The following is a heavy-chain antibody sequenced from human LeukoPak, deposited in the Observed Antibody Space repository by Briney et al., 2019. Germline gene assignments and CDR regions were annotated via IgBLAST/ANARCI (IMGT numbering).Heavy chain of an antibody. Sequence: AGGSLRLSCAASGFTFSNYWMSWVRQAPGKGLEWVANKKEDGSEKYYVDSVKGRFTISRDNARNSLYLQMNSLRAEDTAVYYCASGRQLGYWGQGTLVTVSS. D-gene: IGHD6-13*01. J-gene: IGHJ4*02. CDR2: KKEDGSEK. CDR3: ASGRQLGY. V-gene: IGHV3-7*01. CDR1: GFTFSNYW.